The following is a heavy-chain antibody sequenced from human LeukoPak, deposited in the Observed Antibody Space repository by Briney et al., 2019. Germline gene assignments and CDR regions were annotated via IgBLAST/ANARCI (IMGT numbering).Heavy chain of an antibody. V-gene: IGHV3-30*02. J-gene: IGHJ5*02. CDR2: IRYDGSNK. CDR1: GFTFSSYG. Sequence: GGSLSLSCAASGFTFSSYGMHWVRQAPGKGLEWVAFIRYDGSNKYYADSVKGRFTISRDNSKNTLYLQMNSLRAEDTAVYYCAKARAVAGHGRDNWFDPWGQGTLVTVSS. D-gene: IGHD6-19*01. CDR3: AKARAVAGHGRDNWFDP.